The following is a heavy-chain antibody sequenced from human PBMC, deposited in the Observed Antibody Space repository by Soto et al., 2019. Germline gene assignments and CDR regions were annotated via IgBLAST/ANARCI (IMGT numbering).Heavy chain of an antibody. J-gene: IGHJ4*02. CDR3: ARGPDSSTGYYAPFEY. Sequence: ASVKVSCKASGYTFTSYAMHWVRQAPGQRLEWMGWINAGNGNAKCSQKFQDRVTITRDTSASTAYMELNSLKTEDTAVYYCARGPDSSTGYYAPFEYWGQGTLVTVSS. D-gene: IGHD3-9*01. CDR1: GYTFTSYA. V-gene: IGHV1-3*01. CDR2: INAGNGNA.